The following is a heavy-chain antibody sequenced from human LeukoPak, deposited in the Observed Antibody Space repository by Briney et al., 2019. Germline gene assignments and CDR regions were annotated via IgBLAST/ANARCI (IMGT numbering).Heavy chain of an antibody. Sequence: ASVKVSCKASGYTFINYNINWVRQAPGQGLEWMGWISAYNGNTNYAQKLQGRVTMTTDTSTSTAFMYLRGLRSDDTAVYYCARDNWNYGWFDPWGQGTLVTVSS. J-gene: IGHJ5*02. CDR2: ISAYNGNT. CDR3: ARDNWNYGWFDP. CDR1: GYTFINYN. V-gene: IGHV1-18*04. D-gene: IGHD1-7*01.